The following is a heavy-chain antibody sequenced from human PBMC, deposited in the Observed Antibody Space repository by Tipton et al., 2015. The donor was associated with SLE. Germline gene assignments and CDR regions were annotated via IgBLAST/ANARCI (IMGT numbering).Heavy chain of an antibody. CDR3: ARGVRELEPKYYYFYYYMDV. CDR2: INNGGGT. CDR1: SGSFGGYY. V-gene: IGHV4-34*01. Sequence: TLSLTCAVYSGSFGGYYWSWIRQSPGKGLEWIGRINNGGGTDYNPSLESRVTISVDTSKNQFSLKLRSVTAADTAVYYCARGVRELEPKYYYFYYYMDVWGKGTTVTVS. J-gene: IGHJ6*03. D-gene: IGHD1-26*01.